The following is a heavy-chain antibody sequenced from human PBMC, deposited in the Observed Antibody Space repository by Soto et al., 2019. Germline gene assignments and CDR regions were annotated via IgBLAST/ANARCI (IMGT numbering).Heavy chain of an antibody. J-gene: IGHJ3*02. CDR2: ISDSGGVT. CDR1: GFTFSNYY. V-gene: IGHV3-11*01. CDR3: ARCLLGVGAAVDI. Sequence: QVQLVDSGGGLVKPGGSLRLSCAASGFTFSNYYMTWIRQAPGKGLEWISYISDSGGVTYYADSVQGRFSISRDNAKNSLFLEMNYLRVDDTAVYHCARCLLGVGAAVDIWGQGTMVTVSS. D-gene: IGHD2-8*01.